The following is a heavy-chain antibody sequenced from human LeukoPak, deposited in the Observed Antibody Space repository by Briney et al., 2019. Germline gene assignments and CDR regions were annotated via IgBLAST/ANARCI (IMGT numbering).Heavy chain of an antibody. CDR1: GFTFSSYG. V-gene: IGHV3-33*06. D-gene: IGHD2-2*02. CDR2: IWYDGSNK. CDR3: AKDIVVVPAAISLPSYGVDV. J-gene: IGHJ6*02. Sequence: PGGSLRLSCAASGFTFSSYGMHWVRQAPGKGLEWVAVIWYDGSNKYYADSVKGRFTISRDNSKNTLYLQMNSLRAEDTAVYYCAKDIVVVPAAISLPSYGVDVWGQGTTVTVSS.